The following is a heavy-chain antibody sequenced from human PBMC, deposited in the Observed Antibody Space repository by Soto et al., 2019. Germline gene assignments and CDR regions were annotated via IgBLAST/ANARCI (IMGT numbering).Heavy chain of an antibody. Sequence: ASVKVSCKASGYTFTSYYMHWVRQAPGQGLERMGIINPSGGSTSYAQKFQGRDTMTKNTLYLQMKSLRAEDTAVYYCARGGGDSGSSWYTTGDYYGMDVWGQGTTVTVSS. V-gene: IGHV1-46*01. CDR1: GYTFTSYY. J-gene: IGHJ6*02. CDR2: INPSGGST. CDR3: ARGGGDSGSSWYTTGDYYGMDV. D-gene: IGHD6-13*01.